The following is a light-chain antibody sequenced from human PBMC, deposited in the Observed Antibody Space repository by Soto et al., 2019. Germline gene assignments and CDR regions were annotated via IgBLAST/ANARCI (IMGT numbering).Light chain of an antibody. V-gene: IGKV3-20*01. Sequence: EIVLTQSPGTLSLSPGERATLSCRVSQSVSSSYLAWYQQKPGQAPRLLLYDASSRATGIPDRFSGSGSGTYFTLTITRPEPEDFAVYSCQQSGSSPPTYTFGQGTKLEIK. J-gene: IGKJ2*01. CDR3: QQSGSSPPTYT. CDR2: DAS. CDR1: QSVSSSY.